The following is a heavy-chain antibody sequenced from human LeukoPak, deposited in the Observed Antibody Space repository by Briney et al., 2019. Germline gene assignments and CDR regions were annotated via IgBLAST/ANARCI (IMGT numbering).Heavy chain of an antibody. CDR2: IYTSGST. CDR1: GGSISSGSYY. J-gene: IGHJ3*02. Sequence: SETLSLTRTVSGGSISSGSYYWRWPRQPAGTGREWLGRIYTSGSTNYNPSLKSRVTISVDTSKNQFSLKLSSVTAADTAVYYCATSPHTDAFDIWGQGTMVTVSS. V-gene: IGHV4-61*02. CDR3: ATSPHTDAFDI.